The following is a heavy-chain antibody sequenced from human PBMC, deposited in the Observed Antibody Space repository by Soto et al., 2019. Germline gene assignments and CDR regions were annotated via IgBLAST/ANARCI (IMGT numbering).Heavy chain of an antibody. Sequence: EVQLVESGGGLVQPGGSLRLSCAASGFTFSSYSMNWVRQAPGKGLEWVSYISSSSSTIYYADSVKGRFTISRDNAKKSLYLQMNSPRAEDTAVYSCARHPEPIAEIGWFDPWGQGTLVTVSS. CDR1: GFTFSSYS. CDR2: ISSSSSTI. D-gene: IGHD6-13*01. V-gene: IGHV3-48*01. CDR3: ARHPEPIAEIGWFDP. J-gene: IGHJ5*02.